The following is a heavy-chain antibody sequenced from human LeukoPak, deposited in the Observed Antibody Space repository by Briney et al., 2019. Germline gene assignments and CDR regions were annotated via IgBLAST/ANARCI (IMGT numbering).Heavy chain of an antibody. V-gene: IGHV3-20*04. D-gene: IGHD3-3*01. Sequence: PGGSLRLSCAASGFTSDDYSMTWVRQVPGKGLEWVSSINWNGGITTYADSVKGRFTISRDNNKNFLDLQMNSLRVEDTALYYCARLSRMEWYTVHYYMDVWGKGTMVTVSS. CDR1: GFTSDDYS. CDR3: ARLSRMEWYTVHYYMDV. CDR2: INWNGGIT. J-gene: IGHJ6*03.